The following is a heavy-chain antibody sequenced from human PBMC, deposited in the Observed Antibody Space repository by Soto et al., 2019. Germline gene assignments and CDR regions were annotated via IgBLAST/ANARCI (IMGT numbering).Heavy chain of an antibody. CDR3: ARERVAATGWFDP. J-gene: IGHJ5*02. CDR1: GFPFSDRY. CDR2: TRNKANSYTT. V-gene: IGHV3-72*01. Sequence: GGSLRLSCAASGFPFSDRYMDWVRQAPGKGLEWVGRTRNKANSYTTEYAASVKGRFTISRDDSKNSLYLQMNSLKTEDTAVYYCARERVAATGWFDPWGQGTLVTVSS. D-gene: IGHD6-19*01.